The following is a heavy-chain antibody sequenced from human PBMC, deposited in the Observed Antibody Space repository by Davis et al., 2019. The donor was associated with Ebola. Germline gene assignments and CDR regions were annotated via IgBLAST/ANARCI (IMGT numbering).Heavy chain of an antibody. J-gene: IGHJ6*02. D-gene: IGHD3-3*01. V-gene: IGHV1-46*01. CDR2: INPSGGST. CDR1: GYTFTSYY. Sequence: ASVKVSCKASGYTFTSYYMHWVRQAPGQGLEWMGIINPSGGSTSYAQKFQGRVTMTRDTSTSTAYMELSSLRSEDTAVYYCARGPLSDFWSGYPNYYYYGMDVWGQGTTVTVSS. CDR3: ARGPLSDFWSGYPNYYYYGMDV.